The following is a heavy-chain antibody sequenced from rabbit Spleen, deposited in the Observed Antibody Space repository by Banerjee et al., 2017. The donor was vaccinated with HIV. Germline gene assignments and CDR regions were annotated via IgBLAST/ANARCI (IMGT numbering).Heavy chain of an antibody. D-gene: IGHD6-1*01. Sequence: QQQLEESGGGLVKPEGSLTLTCTASGFDFSSNAMCWVRQAPGKGLELIGCIYTGSGSTYYASWAKGRFTITRSTSLNTVTLQLTSLTAADTATYFCARDTASSFSSYGMDLWGQGTLVTVS. CDR3: ARDTASSFSSYGMDL. CDR2: IYTGSGST. V-gene: IGHV1S47*01. CDR1: GFDFSSNA. J-gene: IGHJ3*01.